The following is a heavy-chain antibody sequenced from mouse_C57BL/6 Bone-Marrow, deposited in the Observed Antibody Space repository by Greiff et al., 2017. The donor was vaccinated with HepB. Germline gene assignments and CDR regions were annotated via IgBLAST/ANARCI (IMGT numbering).Heavy chain of an antibody. D-gene: IGHD2-3*01. J-gene: IGHJ4*01. V-gene: IGHV14-1*01. CDR1: GFNIKDYY. Sequence: VQLQQSGAELVRPGASVKLSCTASGFNIKDYYMHWVKQRPEQGLEWIGRIDPEDGDTEYAPKFQGKATMTADTSSNTASLQLSSLTSEDTAVYYCTTLPHGYSLYAMDYWGQGTSVTVSS. CDR3: TTLPHGYSLYAMDY. CDR2: IDPEDGDT.